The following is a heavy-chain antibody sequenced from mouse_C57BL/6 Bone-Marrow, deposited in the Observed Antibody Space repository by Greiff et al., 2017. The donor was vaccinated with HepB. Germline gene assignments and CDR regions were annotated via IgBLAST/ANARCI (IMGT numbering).Heavy chain of an antibody. CDR3: ARCAPRGRNYFDY. Sequence: QVQLQQPGAELVKPGASVKLSCKASGYTFTSYWMHWVKQRPGQGLEWIGMIHPNSGSTNYNEKFKSKATLTVDKSSSTAYMQLSSLTSEDSAVYDCARCAPRGRNYFDYWGQGTTLTVSS. CDR1: GYTFTSYW. V-gene: IGHV1-64*01. CDR2: IHPNSGST. J-gene: IGHJ2*01.